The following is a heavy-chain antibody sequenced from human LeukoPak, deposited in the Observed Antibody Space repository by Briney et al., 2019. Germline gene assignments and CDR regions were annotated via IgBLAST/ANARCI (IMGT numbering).Heavy chain of an antibody. V-gene: IGHV1-18*01. CDR2: ISAYNGST. Sequence: ASVKVSCKASGYTFTSYGISWVRQAPGQGLEWMGWISAYNGSTNYAQKLQGRVTMTTDTSTSTAYMELRSLRSDDTAVYYCARDGNVLRFLEWLSNSGYFDYWGQGTLVTVSS. CDR3: ARDGNVLRFLEWLSNSGYFDY. J-gene: IGHJ4*02. CDR1: GYTFTSYG. D-gene: IGHD3-3*01.